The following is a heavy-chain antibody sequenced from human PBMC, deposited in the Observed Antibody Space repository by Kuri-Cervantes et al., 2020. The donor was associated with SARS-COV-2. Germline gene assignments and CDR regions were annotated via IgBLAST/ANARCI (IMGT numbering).Heavy chain of an antibody. J-gene: IGHJ6*03. Sequence: GGLRLSCAASGFTFSSYWMSWVRQAPGKGLEWVANIKQDGSEKYYVDSVKGRFTISRDNAKNSLYLQMNSLRAEDTAVYYCARAGKGGYSYYYYMDVWGKGTTVTVSS. V-gene: IGHV3-7*05. CDR1: GFTFSSYW. D-gene: IGHD3-10*01. CDR2: IKQDGSEK. CDR3: ARAGKGGYSYYYYMDV.